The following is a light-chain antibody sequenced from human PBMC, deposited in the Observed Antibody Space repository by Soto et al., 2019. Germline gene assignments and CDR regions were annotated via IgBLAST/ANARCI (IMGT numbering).Light chain of an antibody. Sequence: DIQMTQSPSSLSASVGDRVTITCRASQSISTYLNWYQQKPGKAPNLLIYAACSLQGGVSTRFSGRGSGTDFTLTISSLQTEDVATYYCQQSNSTPPYTFGQGTKFEIK. CDR3: QQSNSTPPYT. V-gene: IGKV1-39*01. J-gene: IGKJ2*01. CDR2: AAC. CDR1: QSISTY.